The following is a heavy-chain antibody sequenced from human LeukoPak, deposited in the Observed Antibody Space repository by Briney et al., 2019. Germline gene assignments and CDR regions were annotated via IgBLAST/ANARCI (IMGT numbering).Heavy chain of an antibody. CDR2: MNPNSGNT. CDR1: GYTFTSYD. V-gene: IGHV1-8*01. CDR3: ARGYGMSSGWYSAWFDP. Sequence: ASVKVSCKASGYTFTSYDINWVRQATGQGLEWMGWMNPNSGNTGYAQKFQGWVTMTRDTSISTAYMELSRLRSDDTAVYYCARGYGMSSGWYSAWFDPWGQGTLVTVSS. D-gene: IGHD6-19*01. J-gene: IGHJ5*02.